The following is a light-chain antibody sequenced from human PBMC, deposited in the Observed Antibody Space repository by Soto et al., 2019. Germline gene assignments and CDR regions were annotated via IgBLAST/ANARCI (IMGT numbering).Light chain of an antibody. CDR2: GGS. Sequence: DIVLTQSPGTLSLSPGEGAAPSCRASQSVSSNHLAWYQQKPGQAPRLLIYGGSSRATGIPVRFSGSGSETDFTLTITRLETEDFAVYYCQQYSSSRTFGQGTKVDI. CDR3: QQYSSSRT. V-gene: IGKV3-20*01. J-gene: IGKJ1*01. CDR1: QSVSSNH.